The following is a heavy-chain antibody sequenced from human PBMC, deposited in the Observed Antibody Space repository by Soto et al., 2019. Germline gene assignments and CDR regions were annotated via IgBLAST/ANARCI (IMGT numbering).Heavy chain of an antibody. Sequence: GASVKVSCKASGYTFTSYDINWVRQATGQGLEWMGWMNPNSGNTGYAQKFQGRVTMTRNTSISTVYMELSSLRSEDTAVYYCARGDGYNTYYYYYGMDVWGQGTTVTVSS. J-gene: IGHJ6*02. V-gene: IGHV1-8*01. D-gene: IGHD5-12*01. CDR2: MNPNSGNT. CDR1: GYTFTSYD. CDR3: ARGDGYNTYYYYYGMDV.